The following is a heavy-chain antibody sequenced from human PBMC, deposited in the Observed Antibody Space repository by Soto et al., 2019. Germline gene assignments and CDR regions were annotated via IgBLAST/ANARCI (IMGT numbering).Heavy chain of an antibody. V-gene: IGHV4-4*02. J-gene: IGHJ6*03. Sequence: QVQLQESGPGLVKPSGTLSLTCAVSSGSISSSNWWSWARQPPGNGLEWLGEIYSRVSTKYNPSLKSRVTISVDQSKNQFSLKLSSVAAADTAVYYCARDAALTTVTGPPSYYMDVWCKGTTVTV. D-gene: IGHD4-17*01. CDR3: ARDAALTTVTGPPSYYMDV. CDR1: SGSISSSNW. CDR2: IYSRVST.